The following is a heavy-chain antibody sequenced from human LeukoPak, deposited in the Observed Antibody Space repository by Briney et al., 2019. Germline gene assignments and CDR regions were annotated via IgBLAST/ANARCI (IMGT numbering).Heavy chain of an antibody. D-gene: IGHD3-22*01. Sequence: SETLSLTCTVSGGSISSYYWSWIRQPAGKGLEWIGRIYTSGSTNYNPSLKSRVTISVDKSKNQFSLKPSSVTAADTAVYYCARGGYYDSSGYWPFGYWGQGTLVTVSS. CDR1: GGSISSYY. V-gene: IGHV4-4*07. J-gene: IGHJ4*02. CDR2: IYTSGST. CDR3: ARGGYYDSSGYWPFGY.